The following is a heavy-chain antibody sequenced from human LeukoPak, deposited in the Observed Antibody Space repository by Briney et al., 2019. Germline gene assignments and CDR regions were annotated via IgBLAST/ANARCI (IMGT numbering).Heavy chain of an antibody. CDR1: GYTFTSYG. CDR3: ARDRESPWSGLFRFDP. Sequence: GASVKVSCKASGYTFTSYGISWVRQAPGQGLEWMGWISAYNGNTNYAQKLQGRVTMTTDTSTSTAYMELRSLRSDDTAVYYCARDRESPWSGLFRFDPWGQGTLVTVSS. J-gene: IGHJ5*02. D-gene: IGHD3-3*01. CDR2: ISAYNGNT. V-gene: IGHV1-18*01.